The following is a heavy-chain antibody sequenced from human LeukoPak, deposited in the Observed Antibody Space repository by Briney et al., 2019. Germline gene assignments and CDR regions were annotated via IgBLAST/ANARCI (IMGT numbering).Heavy chain of an antibody. Sequence: PWGSLSLSCAASGFTFSTYGMSWVRQAPGKALEWVSTISGSGSSTYYAGSVKGRFTISRDNSKNSLYLQMNSLRAEDTAVYYCTRDFPHIGYWGQGTLVTVSS. CDR3: TRDFPHIGY. CDR1: GFTFSTYG. J-gene: IGHJ4*02. CDR2: ISGSGSST. V-gene: IGHV3-23*01.